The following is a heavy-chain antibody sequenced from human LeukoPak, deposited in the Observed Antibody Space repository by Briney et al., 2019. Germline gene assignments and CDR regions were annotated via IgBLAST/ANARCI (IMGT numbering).Heavy chain of an antibody. V-gene: IGHV4-34*01. D-gene: IGHD3-16*02. J-gene: IGHJ4*02. CDR3: ARGPGDYVWGSYRRFDY. Sequence: SETLSLTCAVYGGSFSGYYWSWIRQPPGKGLERIGEINHSGSTNYNPSLKSRVTISVDTSKNQFSLKLSSVTAADTAVYYCARGPGDYVWGSYRRFDYWGQGTLVTVSS. CDR1: GGSFSGYY. CDR2: INHSGST.